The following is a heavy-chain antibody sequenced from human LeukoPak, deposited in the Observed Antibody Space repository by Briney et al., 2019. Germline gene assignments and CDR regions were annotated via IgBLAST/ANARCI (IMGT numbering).Heavy chain of an antibody. V-gene: IGHV3-7*03. CDR1: GFTFKNYV. CDR3: ARAYS. J-gene: IGHJ4*02. Sequence: GGSLRLSCVASGFTFKNYVMNWVRQAPGKGLEWVANIKEDGSEDYYMDSVKGRFTISRDNAKNSLFLEMNSLEAEDTAVYYCARAYSWGQGTLVTVSS. CDR2: IKEDGSED.